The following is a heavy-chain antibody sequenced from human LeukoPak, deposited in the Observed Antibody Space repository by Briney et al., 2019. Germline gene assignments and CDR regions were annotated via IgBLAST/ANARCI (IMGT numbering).Heavy chain of an antibody. Sequence: PSETQSLTCAVYGGSFSGYYWSWIRQPPGKGLEWTGEINHSGSTNYNPSLKSRVTISVDTSKNQFSLKLSSVTAADTAVYYCARGLSSGWYTVPWGQGTLVTVSS. D-gene: IGHD6-19*01. J-gene: IGHJ5*02. V-gene: IGHV4-34*01. CDR2: INHSGST. CDR1: GGSFSGYY. CDR3: ARGLSSGWYTVP.